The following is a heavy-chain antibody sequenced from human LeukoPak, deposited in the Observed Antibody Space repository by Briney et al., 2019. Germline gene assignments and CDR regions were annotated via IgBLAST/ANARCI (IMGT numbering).Heavy chain of an antibody. D-gene: IGHD2-8*01. Sequence: YPSETLSLTCTVSGGSISSYYWSWIRQPPGKGLEWIGYIYYSGSTNYNPSLKSRVTISVDTSKNQFSLRLSSVTAADTAVYYCARAGGYGVSPIFDYWGQGTLVTVSS. CDR3: ARAGGYGVSPIFDY. J-gene: IGHJ4*02. CDR1: GGSISSYY. V-gene: IGHV4-59*01. CDR2: IYYSGST.